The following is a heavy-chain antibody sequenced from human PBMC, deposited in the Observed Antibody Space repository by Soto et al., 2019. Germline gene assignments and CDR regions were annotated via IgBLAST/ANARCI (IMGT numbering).Heavy chain of an antibody. CDR3: ASLYDMWSGYLSPVDY. CDR1: GYTFSDYY. D-gene: IGHD3-3*01. J-gene: IGHJ4*02. CDR2: IDTSGTKI. V-gene: IGHV3-11*01. Sequence: QVQLVESGGNLVKPGGSLRLSCAASGYTFSDYYMSWIRQAPGKGLEWISYIDTSGTKIYYADSVKGRITITTDNAKNSLWREMTSLRGEDTAVYYCASLYDMWSGYLSPVDYWGQGTLVPVSS.